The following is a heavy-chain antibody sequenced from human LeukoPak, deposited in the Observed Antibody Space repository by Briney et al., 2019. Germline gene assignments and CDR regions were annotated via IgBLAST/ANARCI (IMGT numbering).Heavy chain of an antibody. CDR2: ITRSSNYI. J-gene: IGHJ4*02. V-gene: IGHV3-21*01. CDR3: VRARYDSSGYYSIFDY. CDR1: GFTFSDYY. Sequence: PGGSLRLSCAASGFTFSDYYMNWVRQAPGKGLEWVSSITRSSNYIYYADSVKGRFTISRDNAKNSLYLQMNSLRAEDTAVYYCVRARYDSSGYYSIFDYWGQGTLVTVSS. D-gene: IGHD3-22*01.